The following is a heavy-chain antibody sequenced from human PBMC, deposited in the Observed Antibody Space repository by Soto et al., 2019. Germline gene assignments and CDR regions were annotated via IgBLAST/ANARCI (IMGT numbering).Heavy chain of an antibody. D-gene: IGHD2-2*01. CDR1: GYTFTSYA. V-gene: IGHV1-3*01. CDR3: ARGHLAVVPVASWYFYMDV. Sequence: ASVKVSCKASGYTFTSYAMHWVRQAPGQRLEWMGWINAGNGNTKYSQKFQGRVTITRDTSARTAYMELSSLRSEDTAVYYCARGHLAVVPVASWYFYMDVWGKGTTVTVSS. J-gene: IGHJ6*03. CDR2: INAGNGNT.